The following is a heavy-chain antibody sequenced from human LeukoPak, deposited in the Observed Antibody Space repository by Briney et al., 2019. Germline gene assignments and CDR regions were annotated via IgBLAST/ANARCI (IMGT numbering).Heavy chain of an antibody. Sequence: GGSLRLSCAASGFTFDDYGMSWVRQAPGKGLEWVSGINWNGVSTRYADSVKGRFTISRDNAKNSLYLQMNSLRAEDTAVYYCARDRDYGDYGWYFDLWGRGTLVTVSS. J-gene: IGHJ2*01. CDR2: INWNGVST. V-gene: IGHV3-20*04. CDR1: GFTFDDYG. D-gene: IGHD4-17*01. CDR3: ARDRDYGDYGWYFDL.